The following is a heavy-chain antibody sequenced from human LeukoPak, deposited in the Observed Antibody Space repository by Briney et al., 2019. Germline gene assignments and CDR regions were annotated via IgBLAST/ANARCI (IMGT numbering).Heavy chain of an antibody. CDR1: GGSITTSSYY. Sequence: SETLSLTCSVSGGSITTSSYYWGWIRQPPEKGLEWIGSIYYTGGTFYSPSLKSRVTISVDTSKNQFSLKLSSVTAADTAVYYCARDLRTYCSSTSCPPGDYWGQGTLVTVSS. D-gene: IGHD2-2*01. V-gene: IGHV4-39*02. CDR2: IYYTGGT. CDR3: ARDLRTYCSSTSCPPGDY. J-gene: IGHJ4*02.